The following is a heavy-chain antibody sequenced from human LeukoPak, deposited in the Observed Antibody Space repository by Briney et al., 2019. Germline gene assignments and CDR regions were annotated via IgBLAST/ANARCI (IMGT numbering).Heavy chain of an antibody. V-gene: IGHV3-23*01. D-gene: IGHD3-22*01. CDR2: ISGSGGST. CDR1: GFTFSSYA. J-gene: IGHJ3*02. CDR3: ARGGRGSAAVVAPRSFDI. Sequence: GGSLRLSCAASGFTFSSYAMSWVRQAPGKGLEWVTAISGSGGSTYYADSVKGRFTISRDNSKNTLYLQMNSLRAEDSALYYCARGGRGSAAVVAPRSFDIWGQGTMVTVSS.